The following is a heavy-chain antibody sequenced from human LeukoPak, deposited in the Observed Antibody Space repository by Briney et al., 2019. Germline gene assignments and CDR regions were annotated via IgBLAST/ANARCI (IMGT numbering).Heavy chain of an antibody. Sequence: GESLKISCQGSGSSFTSYWIGWVRQLPGKGLEWMGIIYPGDSDTRYSPSFQGQVTISADKSISTANLQWSSLKASDTAMYYCARHFIVVVPAAADYYYYYMDVWGKGTTVTVSS. CDR2: IYPGDSDT. V-gene: IGHV5-51*01. CDR3: ARHFIVVVPAAADYYYYYMDV. CDR1: GSSFTSYW. J-gene: IGHJ6*03. D-gene: IGHD2-2*01.